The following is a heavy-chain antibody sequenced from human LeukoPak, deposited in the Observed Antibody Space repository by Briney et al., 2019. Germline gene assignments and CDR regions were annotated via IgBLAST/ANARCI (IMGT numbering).Heavy chain of an antibody. D-gene: IGHD6-19*01. Sequence: SETLSLTCTVSGGSISSYYWSWIRQPPGKGLEWIGSIYYSGSTYYNPSLKSRVTISVDTSKNQFSLKLSSVTAADTAVYYCARSRYSSGWYRDAFDIWGQGTMVTVSS. J-gene: IGHJ3*02. CDR2: IYYSGST. V-gene: IGHV4-59*12. CDR3: ARSRYSSGWYRDAFDI. CDR1: GGSISSYY.